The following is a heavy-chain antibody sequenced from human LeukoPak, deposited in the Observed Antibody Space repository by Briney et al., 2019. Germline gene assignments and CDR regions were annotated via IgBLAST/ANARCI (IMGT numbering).Heavy chain of an antibody. CDR1: GFTFSSYW. CDR3: ARDGSGSYYSFYYYYMDV. J-gene: IGHJ6*03. V-gene: IGHV3-74*01. Sequence: GGSLRLSCAASGFTFSSYWMHWVRQAPGKGLVWVSRINSDGSSTSYADSVKGRFTISRDNAKNTLYLQMNSLRAEDTAVYYCARDGSGSYYSFYYYYMDVWGKGTTVTVSS. CDR2: INSDGSST. D-gene: IGHD3-10*01.